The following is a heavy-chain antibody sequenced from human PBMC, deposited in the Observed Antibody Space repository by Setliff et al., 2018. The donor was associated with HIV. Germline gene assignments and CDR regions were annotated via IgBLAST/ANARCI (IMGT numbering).Heavy chain of an antibody. CDR1: GYTFTRYF. J-gene: IGHJ4*02. V-gene: IGHV1-46*01. Sequence: ASVKVSCKASGYTFTRYFMHCVRQAPGQGLEWLGMIDPSGGSTWYAQKFQGRVTMTGDTSTNTLYMELSSLRSEDTAVYCCARGWEGGMDYWGQGTLVTVSS. CDR2: IDPSGGST. D-gene: IGHD1-26*01. CDR3: ARGWEGGMDY.